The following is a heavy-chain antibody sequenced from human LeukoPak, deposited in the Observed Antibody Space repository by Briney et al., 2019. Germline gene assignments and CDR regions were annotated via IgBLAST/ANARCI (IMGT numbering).Heavy chain of an antibody. Sequence: GASVKVSCKASGYTFTGYYMHWVRQAPGQGLEWMGIINPSGGSTNYAQKFQGRVTMTRDTSTNTVYMELSSLRSGDTAVYYCARGPSITMIRGGQWYYYMDVWGKGTTVTISS. CDR1: GYTFTGYY. CDR3: ARGPSITMIRGGQWYYYMDV. D-gene: IGHD3-10*01. CDR2: INPSGGST. J-gene: IGHJ6*03. V-gene: IGHV1-46*01.